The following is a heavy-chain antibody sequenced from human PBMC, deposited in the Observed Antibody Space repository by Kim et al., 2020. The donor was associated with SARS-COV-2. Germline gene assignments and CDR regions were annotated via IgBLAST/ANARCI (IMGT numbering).Heavy chain of an antibody. CDR1: GYTFTSYG. V-gene: IGHV1-18*01. D-gene: IGHD3-22*01. J-gene: IGHJ6*02. CDR2: ISAYNGNT. CDR3: ARDGDSSGYYPLALEGYYYYGMDV. Sequence: ASVKVSCKASGYTFTSYGISWVRQAPGQGLEWMGWISAYNGNTNYAQKLQGRVTMTTDTSTSTAYMELRSLRSDDTAVYYCARDGDSSGYYPLALEGYYYYGMDVWGQGTTVTVSS.